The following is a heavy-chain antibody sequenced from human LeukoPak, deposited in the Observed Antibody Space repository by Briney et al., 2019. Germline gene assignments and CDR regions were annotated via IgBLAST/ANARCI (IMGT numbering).Heavy chain of an antibody. V-gene: IGHV3-53*01. Sequence: GGSLRLSCAASGFTDGSNYMSWVRQAPGKGLEWVSVIYSGGSTYYADSVKGRFTISRDNSKNTLYLQMNSLRAEDTAVYYCASAERTVTTLLDYWGQGTLVTVSS. J-gene: IGHJ4*02. CDR1: GFTDGSNY. CDR2: IYSGGST. D-gene: IGHD4-17*01. CDR3: ASAERTVTTLLDY.